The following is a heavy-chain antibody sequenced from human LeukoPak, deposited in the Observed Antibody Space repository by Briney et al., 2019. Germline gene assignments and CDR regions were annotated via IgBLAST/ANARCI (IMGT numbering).Heavy chain of an antibody. V-gene: IGHV4-61*02. CDR3: ARSGGVVVTANLYMDV. Sequence: SETLSLTCTVSGYSISSDYYWSWIRQPAGKGLEWIGRIYTSGSTNYNPSLKSRVTISVDTSKNQFSLKLSSVTAADTAVYYCARSGGVVVTANLYMDVWGKGTTVIVSS. D-gene: IGHD2-21*02. CDR1: GYSISSDYY. J-gene: IGHJ6*03. CDR2: IYTSGST.